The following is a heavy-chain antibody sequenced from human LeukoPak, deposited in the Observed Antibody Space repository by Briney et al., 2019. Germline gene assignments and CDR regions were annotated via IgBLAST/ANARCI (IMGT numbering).Heavy chain of an antibody. J-gene: IGHJ4*02. V-gene: IGHV4-4*07. CDR3: ASGARYSSSSDYSFDY. Sequence: SETLSLTCTVSGGSISSYYWSWIRQPAGKGLEWIGRIYTSGSTNYNPSLKSRVTISVDTSKNQFSLKLSSVTAADTAVYYCASGARYSSSSDYSFDYWGQGTLVTVSS. CDR2: IYTSGST. CDR1: GGSISSYY. D-gene: IGHD6-6*01.